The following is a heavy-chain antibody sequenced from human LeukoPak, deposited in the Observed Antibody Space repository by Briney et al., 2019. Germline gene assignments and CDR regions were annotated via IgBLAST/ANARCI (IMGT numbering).Heavy chain of an antibody. CDR3: ARFQATNSPVTPPFDY. D-gene: IGHD4-17*01. V-gene: IGHV3-20*04. CDR1: GFTVSSNS. J-gene: IGHJ4*02. CDR2: VNWSGGPT. Sequence: GGSLRLSCTVSGFTVSSNSMSWVRQAPGKGLEWVSAVNWSGGPTGYADSVKGRFTISRDNAKNSLYLPMHSLRAEDTPLYYCARFQATNSPVTPPFDYWGQGTLVTVSS.